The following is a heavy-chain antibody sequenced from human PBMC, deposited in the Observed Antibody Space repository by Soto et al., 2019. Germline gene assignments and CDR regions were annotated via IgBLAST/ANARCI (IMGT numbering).Heavy chain of an antibody. CDR1: GFTFSSYA. J-gene: IGHJ4*02. CDR2: ISIDGSNK. V-gene: IGHV3-30-3*01. D-gene: IGHD5-12*01. CDR3: ARDGRRDGYNSPFDY. Sequence: QVPLVESGGGVVQPGRSLRLSCAASGFTFSSYAMHWVRQAPGKGLEWAAVISIDGSNKYYADSVKGRFTISRDNSKNTMYLQMNRLRAEDTAVYYCARDGRRDGYNSPFDYWGQGTLVTVS.